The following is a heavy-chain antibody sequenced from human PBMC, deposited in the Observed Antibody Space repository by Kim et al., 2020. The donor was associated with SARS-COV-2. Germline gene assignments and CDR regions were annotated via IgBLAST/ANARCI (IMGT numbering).Heavy chain of an antibody. D-gene: IGHD3-10*01. V-gene: IGHV3-33*03. Sequence: YLANSVKGRFTLSRDQSRDTLYLQMNSLRAEDTAVYYCAKDLHGSGSFDHWGQGTLVTVSS. CDR3: AKDLHGSGSFDH. J-gene: IGHJ4*02.